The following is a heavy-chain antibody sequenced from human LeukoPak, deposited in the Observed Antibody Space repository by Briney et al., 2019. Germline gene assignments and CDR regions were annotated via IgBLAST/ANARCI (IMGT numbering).Heavy chain of an antibody. CDR2: IDPSGDNT. CDR3: ARDVTPIIAVAIVPGY. D-gene: IGHD6-19*01. CDR1: GYTFTNYY. J-gene: IGHJ4*02. Sequence: GASVKVSCKASGYTFTNYYIHWMRQAPGQGLEWMGIIDPSGDNTAYAQKLQGRVTMTTDTSTSTAYMELRSLRSDDTAVYYCARDVTPIIAVAIVPGYWGQGTLVTVSS. V-gene: IGHV1-46*01.